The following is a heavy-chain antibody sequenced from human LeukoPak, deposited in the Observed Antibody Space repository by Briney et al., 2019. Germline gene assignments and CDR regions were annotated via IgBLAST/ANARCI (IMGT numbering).Heavy chain of an antibody. V-gene: IGHV4-4*07. Sequence: SETLSLTSTVSGGSISSYDWSWIRQSAGKGLEWIGRFYTSGTANFNPYFNSRVTMSVDTSKNQFSLKLRSVTAADTAVYYCARERQAAGSYWFDPWGQGTLVTVSS. CDR2: FYTSGTA. J-gene: IGHJ5*02. CDR1: GGSISSYD. D-gene: IGHD6-13*01. CDR3: ARERQAAGSYWFDP.